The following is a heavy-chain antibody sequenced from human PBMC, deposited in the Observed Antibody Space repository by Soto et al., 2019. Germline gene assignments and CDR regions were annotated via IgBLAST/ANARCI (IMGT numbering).Heavy chain of an antibody. CDR2: IWYDGSNK. CDR3: ARDLVVVPAATGSMTAFDI. CDR1: GFTFSSYG. J-gene: IGHJ3*02. Sequence: GGSLRLSCAASGFTFSSYGMHWVRQAPGKGLEWVAVIWYDGSNKYYADSVKGRFTISRDNSKNTLYLQMNSLRAEDTAVYYCARDLVVVPAATGSMTAFDIWGKGTMVTVSS. D-gene: IGHD2-2*01. V-gene: IGHV3-33*01.